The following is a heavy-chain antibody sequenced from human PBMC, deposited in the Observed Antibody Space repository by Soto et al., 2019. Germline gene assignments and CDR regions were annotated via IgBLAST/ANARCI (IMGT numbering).Heavy chain of an antibody. D-gene: IGHD4-17*01. CDR2: IIPIVATA. CDR3: ARFRGDYEGEAFDI. V-gene: IGHV1-69*01. Sequence: QVQLVQSGAEVKKPGSSVKVSCKASGGTFSSYAISWVRQAPGQGLEWMGGIIPIVATANYAQKFQGRVTITADESTSTAYMELSSLRSEDTAVYYCARFRGDYEGEAFDIWGQGTMVTVSS. J-gene: IGHJ3*02. CDR1: GGTFSSYA.